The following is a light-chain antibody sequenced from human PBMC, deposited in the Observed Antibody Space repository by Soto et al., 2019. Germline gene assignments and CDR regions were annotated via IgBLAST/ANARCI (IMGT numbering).Light chain of an antibody. CDR1: QGIRND. V-gene: IGKV1-6*01. Sequence: AIQMTQSPSSLSASVGDRVTITCRASQGIRNDLGWFQQKPGRAPKLLVYAASILQSGVPSRFSGSGSGTDFTLTISSLQPEDFVTYYCQQSYSTPWTFGQGTKVDIK. J-gene: IGKJ1*01. CDR2: AAS. CDR3: QQSYSTPWT.